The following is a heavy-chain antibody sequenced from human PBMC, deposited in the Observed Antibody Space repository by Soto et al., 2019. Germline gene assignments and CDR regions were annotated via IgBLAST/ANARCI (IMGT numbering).Heavy chain of an antibody. Sequence: EVQLLESGGGSIHPGGSLRLYCAASGFSFSSFAMNWVRQAPGKGLEWVSIISGSADSTFYADSLKGRFTISRDNSKSTLYLQINSLRAEDTAVYYCAKTRGAMIYAISVCGMDVWGQGTTVTVSS. V-gene: IGHV3-23*01. D-gene: IGHD2-8*01. CDR3: AKTRGAMIYAISVCGMDV. CDR1: GFSFSSFA. CDR2: ISGSADST. J-gene: IGHJ6*02.